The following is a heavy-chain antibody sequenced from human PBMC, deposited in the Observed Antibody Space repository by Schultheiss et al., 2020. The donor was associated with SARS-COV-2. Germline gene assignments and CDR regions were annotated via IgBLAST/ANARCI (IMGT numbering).Heavy chain of an antibody. CDR1: GFTFSSYA. CDR3: ARDWGDEGLLDY. J-gene: IGHJ4*02. D-gene: IGHD2-21*02. Sequence: GSLRLSCAASGFTFSSYAMHWVRQAPGKGLEYVSAISSNGGSTYYANSVKGRFTISRDNSKNTLYLQMGSLRAEDTAVYYCARDWGDEGLLDYWGQGTLVTVSS. V-gene: IGHV3-64*01. CDR2: ISSNGGST.